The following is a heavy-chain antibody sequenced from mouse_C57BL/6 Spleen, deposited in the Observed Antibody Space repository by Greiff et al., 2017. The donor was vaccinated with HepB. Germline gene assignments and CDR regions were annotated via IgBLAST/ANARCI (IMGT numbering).Heavy chain of an antibody. D-gene: IGHD1-1*01. CDR1: GYTFTDYN. J-gene: IGHJ4*01. Sequence: EVQLQQSGPELVKPGASVKMSCKASGYTFTDYNMHWVKQSHGKSLEWIGYINPNNGGTSYNQKFKGKATLTVNKSSSTAYMELRSLTSEDSAVYYCAGYDYGSSYDAMDYWGQGTSVTVSS. CDR3: AGYDYGSSYDAMDY. CDR2: INPNNGGT. V-gene: IGHV1-22*01.